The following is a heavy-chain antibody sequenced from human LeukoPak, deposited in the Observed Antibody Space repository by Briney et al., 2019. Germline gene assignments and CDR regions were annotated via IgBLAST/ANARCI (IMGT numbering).Heavy chain of an antibody. J-gene: IGHJ3*02. CDR2: INHSGST. CDR3: ARAKLRPVAFDI. V-gene: IGHV4-39*07. Sequence: SETLSLTCTVSGGSISSTSYYWGWIRQPPGKGLEWIGEINHSGSTNYNPSLKSRVTISVGTSKNQFSLKLSSVTAADTAVYYCARAKLRPVAFDIWGQGTMVTVSS. D-gene: IGHD1-7*01. CDR1: GGSISSTSYY.